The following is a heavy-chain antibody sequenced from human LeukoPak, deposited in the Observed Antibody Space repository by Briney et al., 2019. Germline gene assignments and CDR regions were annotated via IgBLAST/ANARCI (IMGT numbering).Heavy chain of an antibody. CDR1: GFTFSSYS. Sequence: GGSLRLSCAASGFTFSSYSMNWVRQAPGKGLEWVSSISSSSSYIYYADSVKGRFTISRDNAKNSLYLQMNSLRAEDTAVYYCARDPNGNYVGAFDFQRWGQGTLVTVSS. CDR3: ARDPNGNYVGAFDFQR. V-gene: IGHV3-21*04. J-gene: IGHJ1*01. D-gene: IGHD4-17*01. CDR2: ISSSSSYI.